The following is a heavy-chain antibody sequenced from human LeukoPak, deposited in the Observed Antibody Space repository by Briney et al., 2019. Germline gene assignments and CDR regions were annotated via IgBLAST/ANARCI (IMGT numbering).Heavy chain of an antibody. V-gene: IGHV3-7*01. J-gene: IGHJ4*02. CDR1: GFTFSSYW. D-gene: IGHD3-22*01. CDR3: ASYNYYDSSGYPDY. Sequence: GGSLTLSCAASGFTFSSYWMSWVRQAPGKGLEWVANIKQDGSEKYYVASVKGRFTISRDNAKNSLYLQMNSLRAEDTAVYYCASYNYYDSSGYPDYWGQGTLVTVSS. CDR2: IKQDGSEK.